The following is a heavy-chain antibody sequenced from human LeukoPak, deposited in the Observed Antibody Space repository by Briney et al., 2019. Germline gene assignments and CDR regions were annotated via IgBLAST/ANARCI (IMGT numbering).Heavy chain of an antibody. D-gene: IGHD1-26*01. V-gene: IGHV5-51*01. CDR2: IYPGDSDT. CDR1: GYSFTSYW. Sequence: GESLKFSCKGSGYSFTSYWIGWVRQMPGKGLEWMGIIYPGDSDTRYSPSFQGQVTISADKSISTAYLQWSSLKASDTAMYYCARLSRYSGSYYEPPDAFDIWGQGTMVTVSS. CDR3: ARLSRYSGSYYEPPDAFDI. J-gene: IGHJ3*02.